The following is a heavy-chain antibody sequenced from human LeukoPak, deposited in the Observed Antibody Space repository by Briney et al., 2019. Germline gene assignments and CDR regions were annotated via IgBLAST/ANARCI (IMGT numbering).Heavy chain of an antibody. Sequence: SQTLSLTCAISGDSVSSNSAAWNWIRQSPSRGLEWLGRTYYRSKWYNDYAVSVKSRITINPDTSKNQFSLQLNSVTPEDTAVYYCARIRCSGGSCYLSRYVMDVWGQGTTVTVSS. V-gene: IGHV6-1*01. CDR3: ARIRCSGGSCYLSRYVMDV. D-gene: IGHD2-15*01. CDR2: TYYRSKWYN. CDR1: GDSVSSNSAA. J-gene: IGHJ6*02.